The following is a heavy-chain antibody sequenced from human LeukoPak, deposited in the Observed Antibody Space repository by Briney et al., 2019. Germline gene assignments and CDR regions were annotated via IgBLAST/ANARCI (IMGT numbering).Heavy chain of an antibody. CDR3: ARASHDRGYDILTGYYSYYYYYMDV. CDR2: IGTAGDT. V-gene: IGHV3-13*01. D-gene: IGHD3-9*01. Sequence: GGSLRLSCAASGFTFSSYDMHWVRQATGKGLEWVSAIGTAGDTYYPGSVKGRFTISRENAKNSLYLQMNSLRAGDTAVYYCARASHDRGYDILTGYYSYYYYYMDVWGKGTTVTVSS. CDR1: GFTFSSYD. J-gene: IGHJ6*03.